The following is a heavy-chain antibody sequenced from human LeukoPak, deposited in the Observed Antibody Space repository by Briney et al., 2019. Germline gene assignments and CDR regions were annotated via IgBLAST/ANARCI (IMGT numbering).Heavy chain of an antibody. CDR1: GGSFSGYY. CDR2: INHSGST. D-gene: IGHD2-8*02. V-gene: IGHV4-34*01. J-gene: IGHJ6*02. Sequence: SETLSLTCAVYGGSFSGYYWSWIRQPPGKGLEWIGEINHSGSTNYNPSLKSRVTTSVDTSKKQFSLKLSSVTAADTAVYYCARLRITGGHYYQHGLDVWGQGTTVTVSS. CDR3: ARLRITGGHYYQHGLDV.